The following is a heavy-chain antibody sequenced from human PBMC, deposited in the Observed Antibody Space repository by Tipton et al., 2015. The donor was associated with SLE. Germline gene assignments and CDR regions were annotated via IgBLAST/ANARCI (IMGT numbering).Heavy chain of an antibody. CDR2: FHSSGIL. CDR3: ARTAVLAAIMMDV. Sequence: TLSLTCTVSGGSISTHYWGWIRQSPGKGLEWIGHFHSSGILNYNPSLKSRVTMSGDTSKNQLSLKLNAVTAADTAVYYCARTAVLAAIMMDVWGQGTTVTVSS. V-gene: IGHV4-4*07. CDR1: GGSISTHY. D-gene: IGHD3-3*02. J-gene: IGHJ6*02.